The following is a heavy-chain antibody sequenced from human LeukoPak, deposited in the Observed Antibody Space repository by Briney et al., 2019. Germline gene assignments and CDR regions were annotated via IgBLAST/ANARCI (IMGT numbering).Heavy chain of an antibody. Sequence: SETLSLTCTISGGYITNNYWSWIRQPPGKGLEWIGYIYYSGGTNYNPSLKSRVTISVDTSKNQFSLKLSSVTAADTAVYYCARAQKGDFYYDSSGYYYGAFDIWGQGTMVTVSS. CDR3: ARAQKGDFYYDSSGYYYGAFDI. V-gene: IGHV4-59*01. D-gene: IGHD3-22*01. CDR1: GGYITNNY. CDR2: IYYSGGT. J-gene: IGHJ3*02.